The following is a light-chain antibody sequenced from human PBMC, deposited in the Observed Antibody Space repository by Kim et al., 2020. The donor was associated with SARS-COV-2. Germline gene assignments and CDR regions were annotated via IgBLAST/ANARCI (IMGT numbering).Light chain of an antibody. J-gene: IGLJ1*01. CDR2: DVS. V-gene: IGLV2-11*01. CDR1: SSDVGGYNY. Sequence: SVTISCAGTSSDVGGYNYVSWYQQHPGKAPNLMIYDVSKRPSGVPDRFSGSKSGNTASLTVSGLQAEDEADYYCCSYAGSYTFGYVFGTGTKVTVL. CDR3: CSYAGSYTFGYV.